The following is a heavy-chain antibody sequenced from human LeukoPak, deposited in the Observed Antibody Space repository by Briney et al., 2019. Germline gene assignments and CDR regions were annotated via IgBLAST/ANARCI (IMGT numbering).Heavy chain of an antibody. CDR2: INHSGST. D-gene: IGHD6-19*01. J-gene: IGHJ4*02. V-gene: IGHV4-34*01. CDR3: ARGGVAGLDY. CDR1: GGSFSGYY. Sequence: KASETLSLTCAVYGGSFSGYYWSWFRQPPGKGLEWIGEINHSGSTNYNPSLKSRVTISVDTSKNQFSLKLSSVTAADTAVYYCARGGVAGLDYWGQGTLATVSS.